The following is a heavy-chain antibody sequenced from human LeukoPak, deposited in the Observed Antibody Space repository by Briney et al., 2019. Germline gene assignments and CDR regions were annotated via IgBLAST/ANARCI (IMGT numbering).Heavy chain of an antibody. Sequence: SETLSLTCTVSGGSISSYYWGWIRQPPGKGLEWIGSIYHSGSTYYNPSLKSRVTISVDTSKNQFSLKLSSVTAADTAVYYCASRAAADFDYWGQGTLVTVSS. D-gene: IGHD6-13*01. CDR2: IYHSGST. CDR3: ASRAAADFDY. CDR1: GGSISSYY. J-gene: IGHJ4*02. V-gene: IGHV4-38-2*02.